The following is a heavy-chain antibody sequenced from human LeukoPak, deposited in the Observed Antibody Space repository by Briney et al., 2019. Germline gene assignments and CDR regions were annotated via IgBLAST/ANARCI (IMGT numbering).Heavy chain of an antibody. D-gene: IGHD3-22*01. V-gene: IGHV3-23*01. CDR2: ISGSGGST. J-gene: IGHJ4*02. Sequence: PGGSLRLSCAASGFTFSNYAMSWVRQAPGRGLEWVSGISGSGGSTYYADSVKGRFTISRDNSKNTLYLQMNSLRAEDTAVYYCAKDRTLIVVVTIDYWGQGTLVTVSS. CDR3: AKDRTLIVVVTIDY. CDR1: GFTFSNYA.